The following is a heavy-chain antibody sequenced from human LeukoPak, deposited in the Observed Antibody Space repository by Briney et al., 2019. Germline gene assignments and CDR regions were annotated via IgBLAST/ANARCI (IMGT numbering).Heavy chain of an antibody. CDR2: INHSGST. V-gene: IGHV4-34*01. J-gene: IGHJ5*02. CDR1: GGSFSGYY. Sequence: SETLSLTCAVYGGSFSGYYWSWIRQPPGKGLEWIGEINHSGSTNYNPSLKSRVTISVDTSKNQFSLKLSSVTAADTAVYYCARGGGRAWFDPWGQGTLVTVSS. CDR3: ARGGGRAWFDP. D-gene: IGHD3-16*01.